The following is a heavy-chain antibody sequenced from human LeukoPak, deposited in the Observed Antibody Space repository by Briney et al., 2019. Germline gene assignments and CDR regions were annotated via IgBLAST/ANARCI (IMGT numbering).Heavy chain of an antibody. V-gene: IGHV3-30-3*01. CDR1: GFTFSSYA. Sequence: GRFLRLSCAASGFTFSSYAMHWVRQAPGKGLEWVAVISYDGSNKYYADSVKGRFTISRDNSKNTLYLQMNSLRAEDTAVYYCARDLGGSGWYVYWGQGTLVTVSS. J-gene: IGHJ4*02. CDR2: ISYDGSNK. CDR3: ARDLGGSGWYVY. D-gene: IGHD6-19*01.